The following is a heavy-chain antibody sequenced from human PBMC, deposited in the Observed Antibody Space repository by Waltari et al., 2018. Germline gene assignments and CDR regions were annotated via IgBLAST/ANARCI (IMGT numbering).Heavy chain of an antibody. CDR1: GFTFGGSW. CDR2: IDQDGITT. V-gene: IGHV3-7*01. D-gene: IGHD3-16*01. Sequence: EVRLVQSGGGLVQPGGSMRLSCVPSGFTFGGSWLSWVRQSPEKGLEFVANIDQDGITTNYMGPVKGRFTISRDNAKNSVYLQMNSLRVDDTAVYFCARDPFHSSFDYWGQGALVTVSS. J-gene: IGHJ4*02. CDR3: ARDPFHSSFDY.